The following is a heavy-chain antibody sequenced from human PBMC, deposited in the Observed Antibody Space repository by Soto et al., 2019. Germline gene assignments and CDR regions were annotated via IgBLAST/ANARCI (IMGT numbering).Heavy chain of an antibody. CDR3: ARVSTVALDEDYYYYYYGTDV. V-gene: IGHV3-74*01. CDR1: GFTFSNYW. CDR2: INPDATTI. J-gene: IGHJ6*02. Sequence: PGWSLRLSCATSGFTFSNYWIHWVRQAPGEGLVWVSRINPDATTINYADSVKGRFTVSRDNAKNTPYLQMNSLRAEDTAVYYCARVSTVALDEDYYYYYYGTDVWGQGTTVTVSS. D-gene: IGHD4-17*01.